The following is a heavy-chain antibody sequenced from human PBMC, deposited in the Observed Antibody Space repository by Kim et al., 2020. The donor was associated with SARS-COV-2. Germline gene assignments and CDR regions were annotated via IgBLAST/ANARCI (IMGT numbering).Heavy chain of an antibody. V-gene: IGHV3-33*06. J-gene: IGHJ6*02. D-gene: IGHD3-10*01. CDR3: AKDQITMVRGVIPMDV. CDR2: IWYDGSNK. CDR1: GFTFSSYG. Sequence: GGSLRLSCAASGFTFSSYGMHWVRQAPGKGLEWVAVIWYDGSNKYYADSVKGRFTISRDNSKNTLYLQMNSLRAEDTAVYYCAKDQITMVRGVIPMDVWGQGTTVTVSS.